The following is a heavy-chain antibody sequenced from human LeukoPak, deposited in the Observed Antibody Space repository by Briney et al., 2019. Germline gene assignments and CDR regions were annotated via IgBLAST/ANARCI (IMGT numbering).Heavy chain of an antibody. CDR1: GGSFSGYY. D-gene: IGHD4-17*01. CDR2: INHSGST. V-gene: IGHV4-34*01. J-gene: IGHJ4*02. Sequence: PSETLSLTCAVYGGSFSGYYWSWIRQPPGKGLEWTGEINHSGSTNYNPSLKSRVTISVDTSKNQFSLKLSSVTAADTAVYYCASYGDYCSWGQGTLVTVSS. CDR3: ASYGDYCS.